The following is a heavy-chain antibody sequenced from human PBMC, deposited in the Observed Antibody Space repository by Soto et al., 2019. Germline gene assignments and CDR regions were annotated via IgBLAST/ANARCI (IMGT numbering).Heavy chain of an antibody. J-gene: IGHJ4*02. Sequence: GGSLRLSCAASGFTFSNAWMSWVRQAPGKGLEWVGRIKSKTDGGTTDDAEPVKGRFTISRDDSKNTLYLQMNSLKTEDTAVYYCTTDFRDATGFRDFDYWGQGTLVTVSS. V-gene: IGHV3-15*01. CDR1: GFTFSNAW. D-gene: IGHD4-17*01. CDR3: TTDFRDATGFRDFDY. CDR2: IKSKTDGGTT.